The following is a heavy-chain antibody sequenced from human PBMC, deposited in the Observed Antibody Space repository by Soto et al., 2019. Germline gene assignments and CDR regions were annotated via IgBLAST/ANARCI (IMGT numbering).Heavy chain of an antibody. D-gene: IGHD6-19*01. V-gene: IGHV3-23*01. CDR2: ITGGGNT. Sequence: GESLRLACAASGLTFSTYTMNWVRQAPGKGLDWVSAITGGGNTYYADSVKGRFTISRDNSKKTLYLQMNSLRVEDTAVYYCAREYSSGWYNFWGQRTLVTDSS. CDR1: GLTFSTYT. CDR3: AREYSSGWYNF. J-gene: IGHJ5*01.